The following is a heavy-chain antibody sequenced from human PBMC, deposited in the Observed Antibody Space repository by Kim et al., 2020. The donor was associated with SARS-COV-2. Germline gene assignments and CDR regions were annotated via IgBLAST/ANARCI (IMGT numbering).Heavy chain of an antibody. J-gene: IGHJ4*02. D-gene: IGHD6-13*01. V-gene: IGHV1-2*06. CDR3: ARDPRIGAGQNY. Sequence: ASVKVSCKASGYTFTGYYIHWVRQAPGQGLEWMGRINPNSGATNYAQKFQGRVTMTRDTSISTAFMELIGLTSDDTAIYYCARDPRIGAGQNYCGQGSLV. CDR1: GYTFTGYY. CDR2: INPNSGAT.